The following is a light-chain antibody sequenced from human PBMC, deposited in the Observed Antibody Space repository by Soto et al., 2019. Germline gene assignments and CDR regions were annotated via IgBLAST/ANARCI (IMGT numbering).Light chain of an antibody. J-gene: IGKJ1*01. V-gene: IGKV3-20*01. CDR2: GAS. CDR1: QSVSRNF. Sequence: EIVLTQSPCTLSLSPGERATLSCRASQSVSRNFLAWYQQRPGQPPRLLIYGASSRATDIPSRFSGSGSGTDFTLTISRLEPEDFAVYHCQQYSESPLAWTFGQGTKVEIK. CDR3: QQYSESPLAWT.